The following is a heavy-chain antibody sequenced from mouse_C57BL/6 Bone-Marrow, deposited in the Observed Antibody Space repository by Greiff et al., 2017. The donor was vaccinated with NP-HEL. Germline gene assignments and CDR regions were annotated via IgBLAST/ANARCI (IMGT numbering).Heavy chain of an antibody. Sequence: ELQLQQSGAELVRPGASVKLSCTASGFNIKDDYMHWVKQRPEQGLEWIGWIDPENGDTEYASKFQGKATITADTSSNTAYLQLSSLTSEDTAVYYCTGLLPYYAMDYWGQGTSVTVSS. CDR3: TGLLPYYAMDY. D-gene: IGHD2-3*01. V-gene: IGHV14-4*01. J-gene: IGHJ4*01. CDR2: IDPENGDT. CDR1: GFNIKDDY.